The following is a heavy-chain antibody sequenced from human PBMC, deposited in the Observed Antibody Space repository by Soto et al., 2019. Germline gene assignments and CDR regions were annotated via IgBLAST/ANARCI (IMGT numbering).Heavy chain of an antibody. V-gene: IGHV1-24*01. CDR2: FDPEDGET. Sequence: QVQLVQSGAEVKKPGASVKVSCKVSGYTLTELSMHWVRQAPGKGLEWMGGFDPEDGETIYAQKFQGRVTMTEDTTTSTAYKELSSLRSEDTAVYYCATATPNDYSNHRAAYYYGIDVWGQGTTVTVSS. J-gene: IGHJ6*02. CDR1: GYTLTELS. D-gene: IGHD4-4*01. CDR3: ATATPNDYSNHRAAYYYGIDV.